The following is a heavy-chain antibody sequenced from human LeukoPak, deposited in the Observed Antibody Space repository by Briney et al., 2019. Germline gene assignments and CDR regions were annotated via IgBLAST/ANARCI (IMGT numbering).Heavy chain of an antibody. V-gene: IGHV1-18*01. CDR1: GYTFTSYG. D-gene: IGHD1-26*01. CDR3: ARDGWELLTGGEYYFDY. CDR2: ISAYNGNT. Sequence: ASEKVSCKASGYTFTSYGISWVRQAPGQGLEWMGWISAYNGNTNYAQKLQGRVTMTTDTSTSTAYMELRSLRSDDTAVYYCARDGWELLTGGEYYFDYWGQGTLVTVSS. J-gene: IGHJ4*02.